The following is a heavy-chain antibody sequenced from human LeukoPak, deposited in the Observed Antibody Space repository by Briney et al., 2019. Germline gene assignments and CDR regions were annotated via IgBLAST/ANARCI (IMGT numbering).Heavy chain of an antibody. CDR2: ISYDGSNK. Sequence: GGSLRLSCAASGFTFSSYAMHWVRQAPGKGPEWVAVISYDGSNKYYADSVKGRFTISRDNSKNTLYLQMNSLRAEDTAVYYCARAYYWGQGTLVTVSS. V-gene: IGHV3-30-3*01. CDR1: GFTFSSYA. J-gene: IGHJ4*02. CDR3: ARAYY.